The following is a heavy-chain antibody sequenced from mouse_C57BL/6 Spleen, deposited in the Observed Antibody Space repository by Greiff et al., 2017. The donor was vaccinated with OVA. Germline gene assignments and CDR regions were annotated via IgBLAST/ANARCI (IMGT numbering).Heavy chain of an antibody. J-gene: IGHJ1*03. CDR3: TRGDGNFWYFEV. CDR1: GYTFTSYW. D-gene: IGHD2-1*01. CDR2: IDPSDSYT. Sequence: QVQLQQSGAELVMPGASVKLSCKASGYTFTSYWMHWVKQRPGQGLEWIGEIDPSDSYTNYNQKFKGKSTLTVDKSSSTAYMQLSSLTSEDSAVYYCTRGDGNFWYFEVWGTGTTVTVSS. V-gene: IGHV1-69*01.